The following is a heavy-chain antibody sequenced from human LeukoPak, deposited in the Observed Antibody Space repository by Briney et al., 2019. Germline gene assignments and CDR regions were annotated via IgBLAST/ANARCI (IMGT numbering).Heavy chain of an antibody. D-gene: IGHD2-2*02. CDR2: INHSGST. Sequence: SETLSLTCAVYGGSFSGYYWSWIRQPPGKGLEWIGEINHSGSTNYNPSLKSRVTISVDTSKNQLSLKLSSVTAADTAVYYCARTGYRSSTSCYIFRRGNAFDIWGQGTMVTVSS. J-gene: IGHJ3*02. V-gene: IGHV4-34*01. CDR1: GGSFSGYY. CDR3: ARTGYRSSTSCYIFRRGNAFDI.